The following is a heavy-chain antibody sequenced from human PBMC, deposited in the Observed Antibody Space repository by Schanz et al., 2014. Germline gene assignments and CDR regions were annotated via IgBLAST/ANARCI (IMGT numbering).Heavy chain of an antibody. CDR3: ARAGNYYGTRNYYKTPYYFAY. D-gene: IGHD3-10*01. J-gene: IGHJ4*02. CDR2: IYASGAT. Sequence: EVQLVESGGGFVQPGGSLGLSCVVSGFTVSSDHMSWVRQAPGKGLEWVSTIYASGATCYADSVKRRFTISRDISKNTLHLQVTSLRVEDTAIYYCARAGNYYGTRNYYKTPYYFAYWGQGTLVTVSS. V-gene: IGHV3-66*01. CDR1: GFTVSSDH.